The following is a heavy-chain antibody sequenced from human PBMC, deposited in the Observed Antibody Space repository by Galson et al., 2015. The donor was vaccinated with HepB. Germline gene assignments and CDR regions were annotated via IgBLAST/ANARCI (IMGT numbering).Heavy chain of an antibody. CDR3: ARARYSTSPLDY. V-gene: IGHV1-18*01. J-gene: IGHJ4*02. Sequence: SVKVSCKASGYIFTNYGITWVRQAPGQGLEWMGWISAYNGNTDYAQNLQGRVAMTTDTSTTTAYMELRSLRFDDAAAYYCARARYSTSPLDYWGQGTLVTVSS. D-gene: IGHD6-6*01. CDR1: GYIFTNYG. CDR2: ISAYNGNT.